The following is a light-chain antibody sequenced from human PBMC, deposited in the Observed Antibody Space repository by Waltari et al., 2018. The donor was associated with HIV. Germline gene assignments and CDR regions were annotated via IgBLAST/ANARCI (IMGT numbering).Light chain of an antibody. Sequence: QPVLMQPPSVSAAPGKKVTISCPGSRSNIGESYVSWYQQLPGTAPKLLIYDTGRRPSGIADRYAGSKSGTSGALGITGLQTGDEAVYYCGTWDTSLSSGEVFGGGTKLTVL. CDR3: GTWDTSLSSGEV. J-gene: IGLJ2*01. CDR1: RSNIGESY. V-gene: IGLV1-51*01. CDR2: DTG.